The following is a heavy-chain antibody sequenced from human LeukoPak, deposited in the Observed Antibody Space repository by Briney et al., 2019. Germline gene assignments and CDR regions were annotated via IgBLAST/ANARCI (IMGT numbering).Heavy chain of an antibody. Sequence: SETLSLTCTVSGGSISSYYWSWIRQPPGKGLEWIGYIYYSGSTNYNPSLKSRVTISVDTSKNQFSLKLSSVTAADTAVYYCARGEPGSYYPRFFDYWGQGTLVTVSS. V-gene: IGHV4-59*01. CDR3: ARGEPGSYYPRFFDY. J-gene: IGHJ4*02. CDR2: IYYSGST. CDR1: GGSISSYY. D-gene: IGHD3-10*01.